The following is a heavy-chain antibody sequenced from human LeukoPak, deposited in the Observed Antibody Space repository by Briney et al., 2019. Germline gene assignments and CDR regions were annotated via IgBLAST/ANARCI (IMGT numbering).Heavy chain of an antibody. V-gene: IGHV3-21*01. D-gene: IGHD3-22*01. J-gene: IGHJ4*02. CDR3: ARDWGDYDSSPKFLIDY. CDR1: GFTFSSYS. CDR2: ISSSSSYI. Sequence: GGSLRLSCAASGFTFSSYSMNWVRQAPGKGLEWVSSISSSSSYIYYADSVKGRFTISRDNAKNSLYLQMNSLRAEDTAVYYCARDWGDYDSSPKFLIDYWGQGTLVTVSS.